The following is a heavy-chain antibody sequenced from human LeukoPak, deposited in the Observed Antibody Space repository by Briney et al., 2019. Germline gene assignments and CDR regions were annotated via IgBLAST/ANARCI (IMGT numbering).Heavy chain of an antibody. V-gene: IGHV4-59*01. CDR2: IFHSGNT. CDR3: VRENYSSGWYGIIDY. CDR1: GGSMNSYY. J-gene: IGHJ4*02. D-gene: IGHD6-19*01. Sequence: SETLSLTCTVSGGSMNSYYWSWIRQPPGKGLEWIGHIFHSGNTNDNPSLKSRVTISVDTSKNQFSLKLSSVTAADTAVYYCVRENYSSGWYGIIDYWGQGTLVTVSS.